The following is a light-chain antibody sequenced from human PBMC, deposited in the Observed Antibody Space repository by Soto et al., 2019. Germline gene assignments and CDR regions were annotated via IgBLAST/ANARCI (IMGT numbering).Light chain of an antibody. V-gene: IGKV1-5*03. Sequence: DIQMTQSPSTLSASVGDRVTITCRASQSISSWLAWYQQKPGKAPKLLIYKASSLESGVPSRFSGSGSGTVFTLTISSLQPDDFSTYYCHQYNSYSFGQGTKVEIK. CDR1: QSISSW. J-gene: IGKJ1*01. CDR3: HQYNSYS. CDR2: KAS.